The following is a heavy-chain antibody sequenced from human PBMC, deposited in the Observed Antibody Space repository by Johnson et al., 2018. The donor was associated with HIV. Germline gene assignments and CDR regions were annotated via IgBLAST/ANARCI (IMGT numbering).Heavy chain of an antibody. CDR2: ISGSGGRP. V-gene: IGHV3-23*04. CDR1: GFTVSRSY. Sequence: VQLVESGGGLIQPGGSLRFSCAGSGFTVSRSYMSWVRQAPGKGLEWSSAISGSGGRPNYADSVKGRLPFSRDNSENTLYLQMSSLRAEDTALYYCAKDRWELFWGGGEASHDAFDIWGQGTMVTVSS. CDR3: AKDRWELFWGGGEASHDAFDI. D-gene: IGHD1-26*01. J-gene: IGHJ3*02.